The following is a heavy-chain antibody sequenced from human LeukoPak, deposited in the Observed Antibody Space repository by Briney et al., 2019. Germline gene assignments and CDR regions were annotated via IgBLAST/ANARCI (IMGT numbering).Heavy chain of an antibody. CDR1: GLTFSDHY. CDR3: ANFFGNNFGF. D-gene: IGHD5-24*01. V-gene: IGHV3-72*01. CDR2: SRDRGNSYTT. J-gene: IGHJ4*02. Sequence: GGSLRLSCAASGLTFSDHYMDWVRQAPGEGLEWVGRSRDRGNSYTTEYATSVEGRFTISRDDSKQSLYLQMHSLKTEDTAVYYCANFFGNNFGFWGQGTLVTVSS.